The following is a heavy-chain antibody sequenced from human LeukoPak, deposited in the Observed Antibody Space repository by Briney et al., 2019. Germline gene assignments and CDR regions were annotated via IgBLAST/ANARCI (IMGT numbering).Heavy chain of an antibody. V-gene: IGHV3-7*01. CDR1: GFTFINYF. D-gene: IGHD1-26*01. Sequence: GGSLRHSCAASGFTFINYFMSWVRQAPGKGLEWVANIKQDASEKYYVDSVKGRFTISRDNGRNSLYLQMNSLRAEDTAMYYCARARYSGSFYGAFDIWGQVTMVTVSS. J-gene: IGHJ3*02. CDR3: ARARYSGSFYGAFDI. CDR2: IKQDASEK.